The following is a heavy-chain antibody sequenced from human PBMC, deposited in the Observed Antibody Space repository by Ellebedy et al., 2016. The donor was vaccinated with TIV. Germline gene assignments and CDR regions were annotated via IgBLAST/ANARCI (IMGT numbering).Heavy chain of an antibody. D-gene: IGHD1-1*01. Sequence: AASVKVSCKASGYTFSTYGINWVRQAPGQGLEWMGLISPYNDYTNYAQKFQDRVTMTTDTSTSTAYMDLRGLRSDDTAVYYCARDIPPTTKRDRTHYYNGMDVWGQGTTVTVS. CDR3: ARDIPPTTKRDRTHYYNGMDV. CDR2: ISPYNDYT. CDR1: GYTFSTYG. V-gene: IGHV1-18*01. J-gene: IGHJ6*02.